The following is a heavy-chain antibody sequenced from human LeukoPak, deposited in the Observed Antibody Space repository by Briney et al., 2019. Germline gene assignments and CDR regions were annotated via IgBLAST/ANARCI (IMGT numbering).Heavy chain of an antibody. CDR3: AKDEYYDYVWGSYLQYYFDC. CDR2: ISGSGGST. V-gene: IGHV3-23*01. J-gene: IGHJ4*02. CDR1: GFTFSSYA. Sequence: EGSLRLSYAASGFTFSSYAMSWVRQAPGKGLEWVSAISGSGGSTYYADSVKGRFTISRDNSKNTLYLQMNSLRAEDTAVYYCAKDEYYDYVWGSYLQYYFDCWGQGTLVTVSS. D-gene: IGHD3-16*01.